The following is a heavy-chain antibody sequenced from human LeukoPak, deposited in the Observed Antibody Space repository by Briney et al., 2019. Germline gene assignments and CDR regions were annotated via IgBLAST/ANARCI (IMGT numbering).Heavy chain of an antibody. CDR1: GFIFSSYW. D-gene: IGHD7-27*01. J-gene: IGHJ4*02. V-gene: IGHV3-74*01. Sequence: GGALRLSCTASGFIFSSYWMHWVSQPPGKGMEWVSRMNSDGSSTNYADSVKGRLTISRDNAKNTLYLQMNGLRVEDTAVYYCVRDLVYGTGDQRFDYWGQGTLVTVSS. CDR2: MNSDGSST. CDR3: VRDLVYGTGDQRFDY.